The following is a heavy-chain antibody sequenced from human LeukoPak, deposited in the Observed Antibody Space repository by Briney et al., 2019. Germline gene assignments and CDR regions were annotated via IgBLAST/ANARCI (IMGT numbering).Heavy chain of an antibody. Sequence: ASVKVSCKASGGTFSSYAISWVRPAPGQGLEWMGRIIPILGIANYAQKFQGRVTITADKSTRTAYMELRSLRSEDTAVYYCATSETITADDSSGYYNYWGQGTLVTVSS. J-gene: IGHJ4*02. CDR1: GGTFSSYA. D-gene: IGHD3-22*01. V-gene: IGHV1-69*04. CDR3: ATSETITADDSSGYYNY. CDR2: IIPILGIA.